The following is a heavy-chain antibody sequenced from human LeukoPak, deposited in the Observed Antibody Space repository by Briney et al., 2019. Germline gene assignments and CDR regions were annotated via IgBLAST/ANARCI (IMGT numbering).Heavy chain of an antibody. CDR1: GGSISSYY. CDR3: AGVKKVDTSIDY. Sequence: RSSETLSLTCTVSGGSISSYYWSWVRQPPGKGLGWIGYIYYSGSTNYNPSLKSRVTISLDTSKNQFSLKLNSVTAADTGVYYCAGVKKVDTSIDYWGQGTLVTVSS. CDR2: IYYSGST. V-gene: IGHV4-59*08. D-gene: IGHD5-18*01. J-gene: IGHJ4*02.